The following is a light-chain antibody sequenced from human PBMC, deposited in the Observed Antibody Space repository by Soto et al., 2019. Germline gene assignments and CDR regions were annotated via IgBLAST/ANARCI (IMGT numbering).Light chain of an antibody. CDR2: EVT. CDR1: SSDVESYNL. CDR3: SCARLDNHVL. V-gene: IGLV2-23*02. Sequence: QSVLTQPASVSGSPGQSITIPCTGTSSDVESYNLVSWYQQRPGKAPKCIIYEVTERPSGVSDRFSGSKSGNTASLTISGLEAEDEADYYCSCARLDNHVLFGGGTKLTVL. J-gene: IGLJ2*01.